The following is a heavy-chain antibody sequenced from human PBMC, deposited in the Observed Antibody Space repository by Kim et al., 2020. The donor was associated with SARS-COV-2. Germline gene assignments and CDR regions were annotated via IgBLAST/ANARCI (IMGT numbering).Heavy chain of an antibody. Sequence: SETLSLTCTVSGGSISSYYWSWIRQPPGKGLEWIGYIYYSGSTNYNPSLKSRVTISVDTSKNQFSLKLSSVTAADTAVYYCARDGGTRPLIDAFDIWGQGTMVTVSS. CDR3: ARDGGTRPLIDAFDI. CDR1: GGSISSYY. V-gene: IGHV4-59*13. D-gene: IGHD1-1*01. J-gene: IGHJ3*02. CDR2: IYYSGST.